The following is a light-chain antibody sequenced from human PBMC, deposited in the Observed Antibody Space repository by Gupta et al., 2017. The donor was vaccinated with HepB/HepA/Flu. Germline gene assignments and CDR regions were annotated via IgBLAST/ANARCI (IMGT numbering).Light chain of an antibody. J-gene: IGKJ2*01. CDR3: RQGKHWSYT. V-gene: IGKV2-30*01. CDR1: QSLVYSDGNIY. Sequence: EAVMTQSPLFLSVTLGQPASISCTSSQSLVYSDGNIYLNWFHQRPGQSPRHLIYRVSDRDSGVPDRFSDTGSGTDFTLKISRVEAEDVGVYYCRQGKHWSYTFGQGTKMEIK. CDR2: RVS.